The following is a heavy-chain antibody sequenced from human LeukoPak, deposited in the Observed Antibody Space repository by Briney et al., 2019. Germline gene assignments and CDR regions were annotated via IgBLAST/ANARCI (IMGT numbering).Heavy chain of an antibody. CDR1: GGSFSDYY. V-gene: IGHV4-34*01. J-gene: IGHJ3*02. CDR2: INHCGST. CDR3: ATYSTGFDI. Sequence: PSETLSLTCAVYGGSFSDYYWTWIRQPPGKGLEWIGEINHCGSTHYNPSLKSRVTISVDTSKKQFSLTLSSVTAADTAVYYCATYSTGFDIWGQGTVVTVSS. D-gene: IGHD6-19*01.